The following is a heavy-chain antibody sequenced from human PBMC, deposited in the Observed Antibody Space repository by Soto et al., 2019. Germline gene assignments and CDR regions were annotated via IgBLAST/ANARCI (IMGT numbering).Heavy chain of an antibody. CDR1: GGTFGSYT. Sequence: QVQLVQSGAEVKKPGSSVKVSCKASGGTFGSYTISWVRQAPGQGLEWMGRIIPILGLANYAQKFQGRVTMTADKSTLTAYMELISLRAEDAAMSYFAREKPLAAASSRCINSDYRGQGTLVTVSP. CDR2: IIPILGLA. V-gene: IGHV1-69*08. CDR3: AREKPLAAASSRCINSDY. D-gene: IGHD6-13*01. J-gene: IGHJ4*02.